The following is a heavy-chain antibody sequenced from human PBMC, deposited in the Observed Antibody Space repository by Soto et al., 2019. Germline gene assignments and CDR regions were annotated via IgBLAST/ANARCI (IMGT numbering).Heavy chain of an antibody. CDR3: ARNYSGSWYGMDV. D-gene: IGHD6-13*01. CDR1: GYTFTTYE. Sequence: QVQLVQSGAEVKKPGASVKVSCKASGYTFTTYEINWVRQATGQGLEWMGWMNPNSGNTAYAQKFRGRATMTRNTSIRTAYMELGSLRSEDTAVYYCARNYSGSWYGMDVGGQGTTVTVSS. V-gene: IGHV1-8*01. J-gene: IGHJ6*02. CDR2: MNPNSGNT.